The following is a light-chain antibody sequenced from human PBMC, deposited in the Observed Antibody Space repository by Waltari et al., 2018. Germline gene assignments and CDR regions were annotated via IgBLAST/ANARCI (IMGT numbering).Light chain of an antibody. J-gene: IGLJ3*02. V-gene: IGLV1-44*01. Sequence: QPVLIQPPSASGTLGQRVTISCSGSSSNIGGNTVNWYQQFPGAAPKVFIYNNKQRPSGVPVRFFGSKSCTSASLAISGLQCEDEANYYCAAWDDSVNAWLFGGGAKLTVL. CDR1: SSNIGGNT. CDR2: NNK. CDR3: AAWDDSVNAWL.